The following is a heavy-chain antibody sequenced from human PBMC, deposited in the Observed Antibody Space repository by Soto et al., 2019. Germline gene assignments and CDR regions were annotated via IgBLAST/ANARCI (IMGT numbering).Heavy chain of an antibody. CDR3: ARGTRDYDILTGQSKYYFDY. D-gene: IGHD3-9*01. V-gene: IGHV1-46*03. Sequence: ASVKVSCKASGYTFTSYYMRWVRQAPGQGLEWMGIINPSGGSTSYAQKFQGRVTMTRDTSTSTVYMELSSLRSEDTAVYYCARGTRDYDILTGQSKYYFDYWGQGTLVTVSS. CDR1: GYTFTSYY. J-gene: IGHJ4*02. CDR2: INPSGGST.